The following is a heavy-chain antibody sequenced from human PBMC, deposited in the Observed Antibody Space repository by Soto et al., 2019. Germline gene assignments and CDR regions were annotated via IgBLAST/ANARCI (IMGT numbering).Heavy chain of an antibody. Sequence: GGSLRLSCAASGFTVSSNYMSWVRQAPGKGLEWVSVIYSGGSTYYADSVKGRFTVSRDNSKNTLYLQMNSLRAEDTAVYYCATTLVGSGPYYSSYPPIYWGQGTLVTV. CDR3: ATTLVGSGPYYSSYPPIY. J-gene: IGHJ4*02. CDR1: GFTVSSNY. CDR2: IYSGGST. D-gene: IGHD3-10*01. V-gene: IGHV3-66*01.